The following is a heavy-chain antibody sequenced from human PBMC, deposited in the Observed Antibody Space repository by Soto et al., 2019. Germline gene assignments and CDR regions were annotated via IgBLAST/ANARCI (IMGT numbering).Heavy chain of an antibody. D-gene: IGHD3-16*01. V-gene: IGHV3-74*01. CDR3: AKNWGGFDY. Sequence: EVQLVESGGGLVLPGGSLRLSCAASGFTFSRYWMHWVRQAPGKGLVWVSRINSYGSSTHYADSVKGRFTISRDNFKNTVYLQMDILRAEDTALYYCAKNWGGFDYWGQGALVTVSS. CDR2: INSYGSST. J-gene: IGHJ4*02. CDR1: GFTFSRYW.